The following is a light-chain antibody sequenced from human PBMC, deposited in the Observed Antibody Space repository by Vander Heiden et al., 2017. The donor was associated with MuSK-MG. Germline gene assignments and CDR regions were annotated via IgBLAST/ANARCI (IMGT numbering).Light chain of an antibody. CDR2: GAS. Sequence: EIVMTQSPTTLSLSPGERATLSCRASQSVDSSLAWYQQKPGQAPRLLIYGASTRATGIPARFSGSGSGTEFTLTITSLQSEDFAVYYCQQYNNWPPLTFGGGTKVEIK. J-gene: IGKJ4*01. CDR1: QSVDSS. CDR3: QQYNNWPPLT. V-gene: IGKV3-15*01.